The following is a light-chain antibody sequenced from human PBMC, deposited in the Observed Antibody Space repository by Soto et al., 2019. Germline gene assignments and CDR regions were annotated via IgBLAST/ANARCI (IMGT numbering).Light chain of an antibody. CDR2: EVS. Sequence: QSALTQPASVSGSPGQSITISCIGTSSDVGRYNLVSWYQQHPGKAPKVLIYEVSERPSVVSNRFSGSKSGNTASLTISGLQAEDGAEYYCCSYAGSRTHVLVVRGTELTVL. V-gene: IGLV2-23*02. J-gene: IGLJ2*01. CDR3: CSYAGSRTHVL. CDR1: SSDVGRYNL.